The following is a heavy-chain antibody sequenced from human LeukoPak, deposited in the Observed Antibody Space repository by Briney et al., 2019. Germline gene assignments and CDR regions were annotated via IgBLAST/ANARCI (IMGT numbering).Heavy chain of an antibody. CDR2: INHSGSN. Sequence: SETLSLTCAVYGGSFSGYYWSWIRQPPGKGLEWIGEINHSGSNNYNPSLKSRVTISGVTSKNQFSLKLSSVTAAGTAVYYCARGSLTYGYSSSWYLTGNWFDSWGQGTLVTVSS. J-gene: IGHJ5*01. CDR3: ARGSLTYGYSSSWYLTGNWFDS. D-gene: IGHD6-13*01. V-gene: IGHV4-34*01. CDR1: GGSFSGYY.